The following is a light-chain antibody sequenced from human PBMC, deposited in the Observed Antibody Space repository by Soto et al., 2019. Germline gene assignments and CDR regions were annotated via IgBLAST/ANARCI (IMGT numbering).Light chain of an antibody. CDR2: EGS. J-gene: IGLJ3*02. V-gene: IGLV2-23*01. CDR3: CSYAVSSTWV. CDR1: SSDVGSYNL. Sequence: QSVLTQPASVSGSPGQSITISCTGTSSDVGSYNLVSWYQQHPGKAPKVMIYEGSQRPSGVSNRFSGSKSGNTASLTISGLQAEDEADYFCCSYAVSSTWVFVGGTHVTVL.